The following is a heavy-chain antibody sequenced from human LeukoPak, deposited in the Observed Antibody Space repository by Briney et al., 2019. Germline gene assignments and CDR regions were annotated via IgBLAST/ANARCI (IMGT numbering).Heavy chain of an antibody. J-gene: IGHJ4*02. V-gene: IGHV6-1*01. CDR3: ASGLSGSYPNFDY. CDR1: GDSVSSNTAG. D-gene: IGHD1-26*01. CDR2: TYYRSKWYN. Sequence: KPSQTLLLTCAISGDSVSSNTAGWSWIRQSPSRGLEWLGRTYYRSKWYNDDAGSVKSRITINADTAKNQFSLKLSSVTAADTAVYYCASGLSGSYPNFDYWGQGTLVTVSS.